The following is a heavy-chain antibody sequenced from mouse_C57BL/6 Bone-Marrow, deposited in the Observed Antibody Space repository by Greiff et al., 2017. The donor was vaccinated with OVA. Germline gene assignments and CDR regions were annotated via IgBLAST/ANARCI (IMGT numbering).Heavy chain of an antibody. V-gene: IGHV1-20*01. CDR3: ARQDGSYWYFDV. D-gene: IGHD1-1*02. Sequence: EVKLMESGPELVKPGASVKISCKASGYSFTGYFMNWVMQSHGKSLEWIGRINPYNGDTFYNQKFKGKATLTVDKSSSTAHMELRSLTSEDSAVYYCARQDGSYWYFDVWGTGTTVTVSS. CDR1: GYSFTGYF. J-gene: IGHJ1*03. CDR2: INPYNGDT.